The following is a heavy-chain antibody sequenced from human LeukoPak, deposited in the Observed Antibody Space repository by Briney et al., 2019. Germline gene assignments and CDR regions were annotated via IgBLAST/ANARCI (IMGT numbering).Heavy chain of an antibody. CDR3: ASGWDRSAPTTPFDY. CDR2: ISSSGTTI. V-gene: IGHV3-48*03. Sequence: GGSLRLSCAASGFTFSSYEMNWVRQAPGKGLEWVSDISSSGTTIHYADSVKGRFTTSRDNAKNSLYLQMNSLRAEDTAVYYCASGWDRSAPTTPFDYWGQGTLVTVSS. D-gene: IGHD1-26*01. J-gene: IGHJ4*02. CDR1: GFTFSSYE.